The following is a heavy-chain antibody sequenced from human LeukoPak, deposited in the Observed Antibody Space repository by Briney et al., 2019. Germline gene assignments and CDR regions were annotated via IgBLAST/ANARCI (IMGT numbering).Heavy chain of an antibody. CDR2: ISGGSSYT. D-gene: IGHD3-22*01. V-gene: IGHV3-11*03. Sequence: GGSLRLSCAASGFTFSDYYMTWLRQAPGKGLVWVSYISGGSSYTNYADSVKGRFTISRDNAKNSLYLQMNSLRAEDTAVYYCASRGDTSGYYYFDYWGQGTLVTVSS. CDR1: GFTFSDYY. CDR3: ASRGDTSGYYYFDY. J-gene: IGHJ4*02.